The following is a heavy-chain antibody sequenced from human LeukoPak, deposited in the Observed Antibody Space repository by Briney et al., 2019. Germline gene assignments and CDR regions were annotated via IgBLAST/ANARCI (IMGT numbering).Heavy chain of an antibody. Sequence: GRSLRLSCAASGFTFSSYGMHWVRQAPGKGLEWVANIKQDGSEKYYVDSVKGRFTISRDNAKNSLYLQMNSLRAEDTAVYYCARDQGYYDSRDDAFDIWGQGTMVTVSS. CDR2: IKQDGSEK. J-gene: IGHJ3*02. V-gene: IGHV3-7*01. CDR3: ARDQGYYDSRDDAFDI. D-gene: IGHD3-22*01. CDR1: GFTFSSYG.